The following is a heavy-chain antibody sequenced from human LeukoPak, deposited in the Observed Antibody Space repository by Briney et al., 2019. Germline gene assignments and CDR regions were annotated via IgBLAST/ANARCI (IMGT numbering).Heavy chain of an antibody. V-gene: IGHV4-59*08. Sequence: ASETLSLTCTVSGVSISTYYWSWIRQPPGKGLEFIGYMYDSGSTNYNPSLKSRVSISVDTSKNQFSLKLNSVTAADTAVYYCARHGGSYSFDYWGQGTLVTVSS. CDR3: ARHGGSYSFDY. CDR2: MYDSGST. D-gene: IGHD1-26*01. CDR1: GVSISTYY. J-gene: IGHJ4*02.